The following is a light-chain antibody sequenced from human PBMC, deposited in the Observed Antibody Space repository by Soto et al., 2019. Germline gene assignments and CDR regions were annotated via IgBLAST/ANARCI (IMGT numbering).Light chain of an antibody. Sequence: QAVVTQPASVSGSPGQSITISCTGTSSDVGGYNYVSWYQQHPGKAPKLIIYAVSNRPSGVSHRFSGSKSGNTASLAISGLQAEDEAEYYCSSYTSSTSVAFGGGTKLTVL. CDR1: SSDVGGYNY. CDR2: AVS. CDR3: SSYTSSTSVA. J-gene: IGLJ2*01. V-gene: IGLV2-14*01.